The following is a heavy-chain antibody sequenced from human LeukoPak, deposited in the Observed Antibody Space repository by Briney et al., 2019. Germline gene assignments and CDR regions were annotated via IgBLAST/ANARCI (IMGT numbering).Heavy chain of an antibody. J-gene: IGHJ6*02. CDR3: ARDPGFGELSPYYGMDV. CDR1: GYTFTGYY. D-gene: IGHD3-10*01. Sequence: ASVKVSCKASGYTFTGYYMHWVRQAPGQGLEWMGRINPNSGGTNYAQKFQGRVTMTRDTSISTAYMELSRLRSDDTAVYYCARDPGFGELSPYYGMDVWGQGTTVTVSS. CDR2: INPNSGGT. V-gene: IGHV1-2*06.